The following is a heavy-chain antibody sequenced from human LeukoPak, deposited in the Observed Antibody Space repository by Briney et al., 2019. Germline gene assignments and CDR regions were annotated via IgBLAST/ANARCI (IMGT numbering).Heavy chain of an antibody. CDR3: ARRGIPYGHYGWYFDL. Sequence: PSETLSLTCTVSGGSISSYYWSWIRQPPGKGLEWIGYIYYSGSTNYNPSLKSRVTISVDTSKNQFSLKLSSVTAADTAVYYCARRGIPYGHYGWYFDLWGRGTLVTVSS. D-gene: IGHD4-17*01. CDR1: GGSISSYY. CDR2: IYYSGST. J-gene: IGHJ2*01. V-gene: IGHV4-59*08.